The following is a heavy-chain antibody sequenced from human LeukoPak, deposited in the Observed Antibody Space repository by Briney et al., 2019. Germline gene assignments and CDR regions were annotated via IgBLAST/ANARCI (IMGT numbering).Heavy chain of an antibody. CDR1: GGPISSYY. CDR2: IYYSGST. CDR3: ARAGSGWYVIDY. D-gene: IGHD6-19*01. Sequence: SETLSLTCTVSGGPISSYYWSWIRQPPGKGLEWIGYIYYSGSTNYNPSLKSRVTISVDTSKNQFSLKLSSVTAADTAVYYCARAGSGWYVIDYWGQGTLVTVSS. J-gene: IGHJ4*02. V-gene: IGHV4-59*01.